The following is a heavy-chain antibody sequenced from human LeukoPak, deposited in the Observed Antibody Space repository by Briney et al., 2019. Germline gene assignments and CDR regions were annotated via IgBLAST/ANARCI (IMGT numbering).Heavy chain of an antibody. CDR2: MNPNSGNT. Sequence: ASVKVSCKASGYTFTSYDINWVRQAPGQGLEWMGWMNPNSGNTGYAQKFQGRVTMTRNTSISTAYMELSSLRSEDTAVYYCARGNQESYYQGDDYWGQGTLVTVSS. CDR1: GYTFTSYD. J-gene: IGHJ4*02. D-gene: IGHD3-10*01. CDR3: ARGNQESYYQGDDY. V-gene: IGHV1-8*01.